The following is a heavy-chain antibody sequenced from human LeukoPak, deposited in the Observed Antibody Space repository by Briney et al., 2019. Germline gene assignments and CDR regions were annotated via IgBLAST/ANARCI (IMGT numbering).Heavy chain of an antibody. J-gene: IGHJ5*02. CDR1: GGSISSYY. Sequence: SETLSLTCTVSGGSISSYYWSWIRQPPGKGLEWIGYIYYSGSTNYNPSLKSRVTISVDRSKNQFSLKLSSVTAADTAVYYCARDIGGIAAAGEHRGPNWFDPWGQGTLVTVSS. CDR3: ARDIGGIAAAGEHRGPNWFDP. CDR2: IYYSGST. D-gene: IGHD6-13*01. V-gene: IGHV4-59*12.